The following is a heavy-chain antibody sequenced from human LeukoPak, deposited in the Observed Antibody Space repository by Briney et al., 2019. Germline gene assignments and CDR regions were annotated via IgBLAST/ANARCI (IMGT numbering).Heavy chain of an antibody. CDR1: GFTFDDYA. CDR3: AKGRNYDSSGSAFDY. D-gene: IGHD3-22*01. Sequence: GRSLRLSCAASGFTFDDYAMYWVRQAPGKGLEWVSGISWNSGRIGYADSVKGRITISRDNAKNSLYPQMHNLRAEDTALYYCAKGRNYDSSGSAFDYWGQGTLVTVSS. CDR2: ISWNSGRI. J-gene: IGHJ4*02. V-gene: IGHV3-9*01.